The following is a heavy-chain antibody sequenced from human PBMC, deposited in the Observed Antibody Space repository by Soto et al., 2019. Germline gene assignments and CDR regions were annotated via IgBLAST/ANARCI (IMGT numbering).Heavy chain of an antibody. CDR2: ITPLFSKS. CDR3: ARDRELTITSYYYYYAMDV. CDR1: GGVFNSIA. D-gene: IGHD3-9*01. Sequence: VQLVQSGAEVRRPGSSVKVSCKAYGGVFNSIAINWVRQAPGQGLEWMGGITPLFSKSNYAQNFQGRATITADESTSTAYLELSSLRSEDTAVYYCARDRELTITSYYYYYAMDVWGQGTTVTVSS. V-gene: IGHV1-69*01. J-gene: IGHJ6*02.